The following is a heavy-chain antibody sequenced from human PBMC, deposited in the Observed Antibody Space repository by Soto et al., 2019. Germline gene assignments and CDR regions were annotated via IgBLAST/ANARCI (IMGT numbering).Heavy chain of an antibody. CDR2: TRNKANGYTT. Sequence: PGGSLRLSCAASGFTFSDHYMDWVRQAPGKGLEWVGRTRNKANGYTTEYAASVKGRFTISRDDSKNSLYLQMNSLKTEDTAVYYCVRDRPGAFDIWGQGTMVTVSS. CDR1: GFTFSDHY. J-gene: IGHJ3*02. CDR3: VRDRPGAFDI. V-gene: IGHV3-72*01.